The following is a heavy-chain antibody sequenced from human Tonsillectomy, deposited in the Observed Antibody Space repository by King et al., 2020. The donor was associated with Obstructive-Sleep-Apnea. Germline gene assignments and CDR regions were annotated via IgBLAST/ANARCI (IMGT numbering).Heavy chain of an antibody. D-gene: IGHD3-22*01. V-gene: IGHV4-31*03. J-gene: IGHJ1*01. CDR3: ARVHTYYYDSSGYEGNFQH. Sequence: QLQESGPGLVKPSQTLSLTCTVSGGSISSGGYYWRWIRQHPGKGLEWIGYIYYSGSTYYNPSLKSRVTISVDTSKNQFSLKLSSVTAADTAVYYCARVHTYYYDSSGYEGNFQHWGQGTLVTVSS. CDR2: IYYSGST. CDR1: GGSISSGGYY.